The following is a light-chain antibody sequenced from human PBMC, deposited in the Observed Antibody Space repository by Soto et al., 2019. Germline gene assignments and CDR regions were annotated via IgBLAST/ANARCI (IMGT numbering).Light chain of an antibody. CDR3: QQYNNWPPT. J-gene: IGKJ2*01. Sequence: EIVMTQSPATLSVSPGERATLSCRASQSFSSNLAWYQQKPGQAPRRLIYGASTRATGIPARFSGSGSGTEFTLTISSLQSEDFAVYYCQQYNNWPPTFGQGTKQEIK. CDR1: QSFSSN. CDR2: GAS. V-gene: IGKV3-15*01.